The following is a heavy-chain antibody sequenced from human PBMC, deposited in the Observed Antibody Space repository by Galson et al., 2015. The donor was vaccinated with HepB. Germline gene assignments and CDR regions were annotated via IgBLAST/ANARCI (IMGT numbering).Heavy chain of an antibody. J-gene: IGHJ4*02. V-gene: IGHV3-23*01. Sequence: SLRLSCAASGSTFRNYAMSWVRQAPGKGLEWVSAITPSGDNTYSADSVKGRFTISRDNSKNTLFLQKTGLTADDTAIYYCARVHPEHTSGWYRQALYYFDSWGQGTLVAVSA. D-gene: IGHD6-19*01. CDR1: GSTFRNYA. CDR2: ITPSGDNT. CDR3: ARVHPEHTSGWYRQALYYFDS.